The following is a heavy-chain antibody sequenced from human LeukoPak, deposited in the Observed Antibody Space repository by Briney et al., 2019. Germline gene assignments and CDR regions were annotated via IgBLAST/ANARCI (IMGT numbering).Heavy chain of an antibody. V-gene: IGHV3-64*01. J-gene: IGHJ4*02. D-gene: IGHD3-3*01. Sequence: GGSLRPSCAASGFTFSSYAMRWVRQAPGKGLEYVSAISSNGGSTYYANSVKGRFTISRDNSKNTLYLQMGSLRAEDMAVYYCAREAYDFWSGYYDYWGQGTLVTVSS. CDR1: GFTFSSYA. CDR3: AREAYDFWSGYYDY. CDR2: ISSNGGST.